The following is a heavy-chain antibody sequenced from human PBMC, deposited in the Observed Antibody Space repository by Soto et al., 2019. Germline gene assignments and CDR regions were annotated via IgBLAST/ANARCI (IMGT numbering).Heavy chain of an antibody. CDR3: AKNWDTTSSSSSH. Sequence: PGGSLRLSCAASGFTFSSYWMSWVRQAPGKGLEWVANIKQTGSEKYYVDSVKGRFTISRDNAKNSLYLQMNSLRAEDTAVYYCAKNWDTTSSSSSHWGQGTLVTVSS. D-gene: IGHD6-6*01. CDR1: GFTFSSYW. J-gene: IGHJ4*02. V-gene: IGHV3-7*01. CDR2: IKQTGSEK.